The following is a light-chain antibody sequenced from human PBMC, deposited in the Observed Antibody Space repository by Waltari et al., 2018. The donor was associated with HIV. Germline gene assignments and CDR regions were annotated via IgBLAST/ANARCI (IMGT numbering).Light chain of an antibody. Sequence: EIVLTQSPGTLSLSPGDRATLFCRASQSVDSNYIAWYQHKSGQPPRLLIYGASNRATGIPDKFGGSGSGTHFSLSINKLAPEDFAMYYGQQYGASPTFGQGTKVEI. CDR3: QQYGASPT. V-gene: IGKV3-20*01. CDR2: GAS. CDR1: QSVDSNY. J-gene: IGKJ1*01.